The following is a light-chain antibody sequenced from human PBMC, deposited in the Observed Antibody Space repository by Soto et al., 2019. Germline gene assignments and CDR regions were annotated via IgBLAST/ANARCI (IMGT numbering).Light chain of an antibody. CDR2: AKN. CDR3: AACDDSLNGPV. CDR1: GSNLGSHR. V-gene: IGLV1-44*01. J-gene: IGLJ3*02. Sequence: QSALTQPPSASGNHGQRVTVTCSGRGSNLGSHRVHWYTHLPGTAPKLLLVAKNLRPSGVPDRFAGSQSGTSASLAIRGLQSEDEAEYFCAACDDSLNGPVFGGGTKVTVL.